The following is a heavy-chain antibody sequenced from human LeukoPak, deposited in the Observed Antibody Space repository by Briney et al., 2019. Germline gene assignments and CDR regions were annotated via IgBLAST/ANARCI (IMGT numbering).Heavy chain of an antibody. D-gene: IGHD4-23*01. CDR1: GGSISSSSYY. V-gene: IGHV4-39*01. Sequence: PSETLSLTCTVSGGSISSSSYYWGWIRQPPGKGLEWIGSIYYTGSTYYNPSLKSRVTISVDTSKNQFSLKLSSVTAADTAVYYCARLHYGGNYYYYYMDVWGKGTTVTISS. J-gene: IGHJ6*03. CDR2: IYYTGST. CDR3: ARLHYGGNYYYYYMDV.